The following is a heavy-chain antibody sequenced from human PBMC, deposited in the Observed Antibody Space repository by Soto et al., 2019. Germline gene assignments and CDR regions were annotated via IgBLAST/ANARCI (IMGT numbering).Heavy chain of an antibody. D-gene: IGHD1-26*01. Sequence: QVQLVESGGGVVQPGRSLRLSCAASGFTFSSYAMHWVRQAPGKGLEWVAVISYDGSNKYYADSVKGRFTISRDNSKNTLYLQMNSLRAEHTAVYYCARTPRGQWELPYYYYGMDVWGQGTTVTVSS. CDR3: ARTPRGQWELPYYYYGMDV. J-gene: IGHJ6*02. V-gene: IGHV3-30-3*01. CDR2: ISYDGSNK. CDR1: GFTFSSYA.